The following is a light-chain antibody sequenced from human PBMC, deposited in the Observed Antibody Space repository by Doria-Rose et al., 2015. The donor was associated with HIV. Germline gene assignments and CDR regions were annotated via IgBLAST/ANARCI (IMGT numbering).Light chain of an antibody. CDR3: RQYGVSWM. J-gene: IGKJ1*01. CDR2: DGS. Sequence: TQSPGTLSLSPGERATLSCRASQSFSSAYLAWYQQKPGQAPSLLIYDGSTRATGIPDRFSASGSGTDFTRSINRLEPEYSARYYCRQYGVSWMFVQGTKVEI. V-gene: IGKV3-20*01. CDR1: QSFSSAY.